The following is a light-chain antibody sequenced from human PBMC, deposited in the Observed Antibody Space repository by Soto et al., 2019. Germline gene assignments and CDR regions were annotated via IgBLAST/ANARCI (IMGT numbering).Light chain of an antibody. CDR2: YDS. CDR3: QVWDIMTDNYV. CDR1: NIGNKR. V-gene: IGLV3-21*04. Sequence: SYELTQSPSVSVAPEKTATITCGGNNIGNKRVHWYRQKQGQAPVLLISYDSDRPSGIPERFSGSNSGNTATLTISRVEAGDEADYYCQVWDIMTDNYVFGSGTKLTVL. J-gene: IGLJ1*01.